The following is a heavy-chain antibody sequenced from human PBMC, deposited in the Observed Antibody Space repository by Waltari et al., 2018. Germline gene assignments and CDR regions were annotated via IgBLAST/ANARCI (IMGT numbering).Heavy chain of an antibody. V-gene: IGHV3-30-3*01. CDR2: ILYDGSNK. CDR1: GFTFSGLC. Sequence: QVHLVESGGGVVQPGRSLRLACAGSGFTFSGLCLHWVRQAPGKGLEWVAVILYDGSNKYYADSVKGRITISRDNSKNTLYLQMNSLRAEDTAVYYCARDAGQQHYYYGMDVWGQGTTVTVSS. CDR3: ARDAGQQHYYYGMDV. J-gene: IGHJ6*02. D-gene: IGHD6-13*01.